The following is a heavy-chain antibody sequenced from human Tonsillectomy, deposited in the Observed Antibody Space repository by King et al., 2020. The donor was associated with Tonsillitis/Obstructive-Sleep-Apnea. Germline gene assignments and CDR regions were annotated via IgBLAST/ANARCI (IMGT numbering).Heavy chain of an antibody. CDR1: GFTYSDSP. CDR3: TTGYGDY. V-gene: IGHV3-73*01. CDR2: IRDRANTSAT. D-gene: IGHD5-12*01. Sequence: VQLVESGGVLIQPGGYLKLSCAASGFTYSDSPCHWVRQGSEKGLYWVGRIRDRANTSATVYAAEVKGRFTISRDDSKNTAYLQMNSLKTEDTAVYHCTTGYGDYWGQGTLVTVSS. J-gene: IGHJ4*02.